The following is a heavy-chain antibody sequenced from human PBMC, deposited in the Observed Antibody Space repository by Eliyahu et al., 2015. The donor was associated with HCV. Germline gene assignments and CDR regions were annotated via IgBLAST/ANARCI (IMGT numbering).Heavy chain of an antibody. J-gene: IGHJ6*02. Sequence: QVQLQQSGPGLVKPSQTLSVTCAISGDSVSNYAAWNWIRQSPSRGLEWLGRTYYRSKWYNEYAGSVKSRITINPDTPKNQFSLQLNSVIPEDTAVYFCARAKDYYDMDVWGQGTTITVSS. CDR3: ARAKDYYDMDV. CDR2: TYYRSKWYN. CDR1: GDSVSNYAA. V-gene: IGHV6-1*01.